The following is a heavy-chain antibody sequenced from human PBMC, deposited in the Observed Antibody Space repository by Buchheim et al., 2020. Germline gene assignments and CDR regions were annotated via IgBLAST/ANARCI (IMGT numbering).Heavy chain of an antibody. CDR2: ISASGGTT. V-gene: IGHV3-23*01. D-gene: IGHD6-19*01. Sequence: EVQLLDSGGGLVQPGGSLRLSCAASGFTFSSYAMSWVRQAPGKGLEWISAISASGGTTFYADSVEGRFTISRDNSKNTLYLQMNSLRAEDTAVYYCAKAAVAGRGSYWYNGMDVWGQGTT. CDR1: GFTFSSYA. J-gene: IGHJ6*02. CDR3: AKAAVAGRGSYWYNGMDV.